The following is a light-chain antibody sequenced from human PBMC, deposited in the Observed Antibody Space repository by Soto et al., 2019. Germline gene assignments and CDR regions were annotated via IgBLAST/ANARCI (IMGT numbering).Light chain of an antibody. CDR1: QTVRNNY. Sequence: EFVLTQSPGTLSLSPGERATLSCRASQTVRNNYLAWYQQKPGQAPRLLIYDASSRATGIPDRFSGSGSGTDFTLTINRLEPEDFAVYYCQQYGSSITFGQGTRLEI. CDR2: DAS. J-gene: IGKJ5*01. CDR3: QQYGSSIT. V-gene: IGKV3-20*01.